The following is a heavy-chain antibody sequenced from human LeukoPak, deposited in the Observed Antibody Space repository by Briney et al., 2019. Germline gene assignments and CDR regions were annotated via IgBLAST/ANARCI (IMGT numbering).Heavy chain of an antibody. CDR1: GGSFSGYY. J-gene: IGHJ4*02. CDR2: IYHSGST. V-gene: IGHV4-34*01. Sequence: SETLSLTCAVYGGSFSGYYWSWIRQPPGKGLEWIGEIYHSGSTNYNPSLESRVTISVDKSKNQLSLRLTSVTAADTAMYYCARDVGARIEGYWGQGTLVTVSS. D-gene: IGHD1-26*01. CDR3: ARDVGARIEGY.